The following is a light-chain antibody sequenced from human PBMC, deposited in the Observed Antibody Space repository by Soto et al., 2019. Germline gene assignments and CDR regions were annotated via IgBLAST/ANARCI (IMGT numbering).Light chain of an antibody. Sequence: DIVLTQSPATLSASPGERATLSCRASQSVGNNLAWYQQKPGQAPGLLIYEASTRATGIPSRFSGSGSGTDFTLTISSLEPEDFAVYYCQKHANWPLTFGGGTKVEIK. J-gene: IGKJ4*01. CDR3: QKHANWPLT. V-gene: IGKV3-11*01. CDR2: EAS. CDR1: QSVGNN.